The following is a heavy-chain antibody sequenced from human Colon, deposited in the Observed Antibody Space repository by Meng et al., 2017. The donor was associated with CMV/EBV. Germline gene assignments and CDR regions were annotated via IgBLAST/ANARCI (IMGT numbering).Heavy chain of an antibody. V-gene: IGHV3-23*01. CDR3: AKDDYRYYHGMDV. Sequence: GGSLRLSCAASGFTFSSYAMSWVRQAPGKGLEWVSAISGSGGSTYYADSVKGRFTISRDHSKNTLYLQMNSLRAEDTAVYYCAKDDYRYYHGMDVWGQGTTVTVSS. CDR2: ISGSGGST. CDR1: GFTFSSYA. D-gene: IGHD4-11*01. J-gene: IGHJ6*02.